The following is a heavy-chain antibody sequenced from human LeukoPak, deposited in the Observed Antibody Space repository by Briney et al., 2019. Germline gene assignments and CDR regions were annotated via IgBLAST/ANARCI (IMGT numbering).Heavy chain of an antibody. J-gene: IGHJ4*02. V-gene: IGHV4-34*01. CDR2: INHSGST. CDR1: GGSFSGYY. Sequence: SETLSLTCAVYGGSFSGYYWSWIRQPPGKGLEWIGEINHSGSTNYNPSPKSRVTISVDTSKNQFSLKLSSVTAADTAVYYCARESSGYYPDYWGQGTLVTVSS. CDR3: ARESSGYYPDY. D-gene: IGHD3-22*01.